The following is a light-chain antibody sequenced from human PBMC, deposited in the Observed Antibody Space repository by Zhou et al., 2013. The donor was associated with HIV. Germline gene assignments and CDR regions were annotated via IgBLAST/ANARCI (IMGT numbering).Light chain of an antibody. CDR1: QSISSW. CDR2: EAS. Sequence: DIQMTQSRSTLSASVGDTVIITCRASQSISSWLAWYQQKPGRAPKLLIYEASSLQSGLPSRFSGSGSGTEFTLTISGLQPDDFATYYCQQYNSPPWTFGQGTKXKS. V-gene: IGKV1-5*03. J-gene: IGKJ1*01. CDR3: QQYNSPPWT.